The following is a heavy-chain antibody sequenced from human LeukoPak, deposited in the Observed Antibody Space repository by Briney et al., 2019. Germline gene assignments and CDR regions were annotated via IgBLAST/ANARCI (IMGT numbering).Heavy chain of an antibody. CDR2: IYYSGST. Sequence: SETLSLTCTVSGGSISSYYWSWIRQPPGKGLEWIGCIYYSGSTNYNPSLKSRVTISVDTSKNQFSLKLSSVTAADTAVYYCARHGVAVAGTEGYYYYGMDVWGQGTTVTVSS. CDR3: ARHGVAVAGTEGYYYYGMDV. CDR1: GGSISSYY. D-gene: IGHD6-19*01. V-gene: IGHV4-59*08. J-gene: IGHJ6*02.